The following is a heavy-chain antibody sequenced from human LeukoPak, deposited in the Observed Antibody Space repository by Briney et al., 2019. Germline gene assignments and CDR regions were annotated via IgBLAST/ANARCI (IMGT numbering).Heavy chain of an antibody. CDR3: ARASDYGDHFDY. V-gene: IGHV3-30*02. CDR1: GFTFSRYG. D-gene: IGHD4-17*01. CDR2: IRYDGSNE. Sequence: GGSLRLSCTASGFTFSRYGMHWVRQAPGKGLEWVAFIRYDGSNEYYADSVKGRFTISRDNAKNSLYLQMNSLRAEDTAVYYCARASDYGDHFDYWGQGTLVTVSS. J-gene: IGHJ4*02.